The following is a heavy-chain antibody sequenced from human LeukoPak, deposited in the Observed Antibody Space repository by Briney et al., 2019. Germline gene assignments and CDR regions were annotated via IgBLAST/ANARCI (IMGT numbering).Heavy chain of an antibody. J-gene: IGHJ3*02. V-gene: IGHV3-20*04. CDR3: ARGGFVFDI. CDR2: ISWNGVRA. Sequence: GGSLRLSCAASGFTFGDYAMSWVRQPPGKGLEWLSGISWNGVRAGCADSVKGRFTISRDNAKNSQYLQMHSLRAEDTAVYYCARGGFVFDIWGQGTVVTVSS. CDR1: GFTFGDYA. D-gene: IGHD3-10*01.